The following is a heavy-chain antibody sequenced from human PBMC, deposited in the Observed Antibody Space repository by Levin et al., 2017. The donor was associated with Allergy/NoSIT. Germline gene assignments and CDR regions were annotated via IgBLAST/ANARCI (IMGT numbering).Heavy chain of an antibody. CDR2: TYYRSKWYN. CDR3: ARVGRQQLVVVSGFDP. Sequence: SQTLSLTCAISGDSVSSNSAAWNWIRQSPSRGLEWLGRTYYRSKWYNDYAVSVKSRITINPDTSKNQFSLQLNSVTPEDTAVYYCARVGRQQLVVVSGFDPWGQGTLVTVSS. V-gene: IGHV6-1*01. D-gene: IGHD6-13*01. J-gene: IGHJ5*02. CDR1: GDSVSSNSAA.